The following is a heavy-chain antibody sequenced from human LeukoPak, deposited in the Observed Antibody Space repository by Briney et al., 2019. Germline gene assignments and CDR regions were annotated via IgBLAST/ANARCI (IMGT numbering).Heavy chain of an antibody. V-gene: IGHV4-30-4*01. CDR2: IYYSGST. J-gene: IGHJ4*02. CDR1: GGSISSGDYY. CDR3: ARGPLTGILDY. Sequence: SQTLSLTCTVSGGSISSGDYYWSWIRQPPGKGLEWIGYIYYSGSTYYNPSLKSRVTISVDTSKNQFSLKLSPVTAADTAVYYCARGPLTGILDYWGQGTLVTVSS. D-gene: IGHD3-9*01.